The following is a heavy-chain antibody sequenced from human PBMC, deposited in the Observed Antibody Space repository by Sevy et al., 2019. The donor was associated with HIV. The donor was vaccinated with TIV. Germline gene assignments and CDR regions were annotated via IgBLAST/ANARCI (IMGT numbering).Heavy chain of an antibody. CDR1: RFTFGNSW. J-gene: IGHJ4*02. CDR3: AKEFWGPEY. Sequence: GGSLRLSCAASRFTFGNSWMTWVRQAPGKGLEWVANIKEDGSQKNYVESLKGRFTISRDNAKNSLYLQMNSLRAEDTAVYYCAKEFWGPEYWGQGTLVTVSS. D-gene: IGHD7-27*01. CDR2: IKEDGSQK. V-gene: IGHV3-7*01.